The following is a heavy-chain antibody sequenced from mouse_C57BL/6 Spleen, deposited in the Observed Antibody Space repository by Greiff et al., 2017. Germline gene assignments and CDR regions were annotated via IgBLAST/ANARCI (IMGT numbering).Heavy chain of an antibody. J-gene: IGHJ4*01. CDR2: IDPSDSYT. V-gene: IGHV1-59*01. Sequence: QVQLQQPGAELVRPGTSVKLSCKASGYTFTSYWMHWVKQRPGQGLEWIGVIDPSDSYTNYNQKFKGKATLTVDTSSSTAYMQLSSLTSEDSAVYYCAREYYGSSDEGAMDYWGQGTSVTVSS. CDR3: AREYYGSSDEGAMDY. CDR1: GYTFTSYW. D-gene: IGHD1-1*01.